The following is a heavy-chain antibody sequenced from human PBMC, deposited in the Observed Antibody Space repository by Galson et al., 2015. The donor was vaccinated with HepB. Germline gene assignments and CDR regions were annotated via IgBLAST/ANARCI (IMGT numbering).Heavy chain of an antibody. CDR3: ARGMAMTTVTTGVDY. D-gene: IGHD4-17*01. Sequence: ETLSLTCTVSGGSISSGYYWGWIRQPPGKGLEWIGSIYHSGSTYYNPSLKSRVTISVDTSKNQFSLKLSSVTAADTAVYYCARGMAMTTVTTGVDYWGQGTLVTVSS. CDR2: IYHSGST. V-gene: IGHV4-38-2*02. J-gene: IGHJ4*02. CDR1: GGSISSGYY.